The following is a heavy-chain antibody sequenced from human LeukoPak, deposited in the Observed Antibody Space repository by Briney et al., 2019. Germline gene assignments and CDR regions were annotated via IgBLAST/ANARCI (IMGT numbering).Heavy chain of an antibody. J-gene: IGHJ4*02. CDR3: TRDIAWDV. D-gene: IGHD6-13*01. CDR1: GFTFADYS. Sequence: GRSLRLSCRVSGFTFADYSISWVRQAPGKGLEWVGFVRAEAYGGNTEYAASVKGRFTMSRDDSKGIAYLQMNSLKIEDSAVYYCTRDIAWDVWGLGTLVTVSS. CDR2: VRAEAYGGNT. V-gene: IGHV3-49*04.